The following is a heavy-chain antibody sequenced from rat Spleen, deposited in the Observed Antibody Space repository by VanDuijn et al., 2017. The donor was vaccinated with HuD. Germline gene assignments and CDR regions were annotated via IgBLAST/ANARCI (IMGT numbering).Heavy chain of an antibody. D-gene: IGHD1-9*01. CDR2: ISYDGSST. V-gene: IGHV5-29*01. CDR3: ARDYGYNYGVMDA. J-gene: IGHJ4*01. CDR1: GFNFNDYW. Sequence: EVKLVESGGGLVQPGRSFKLSCAASGFNFNDYWMGWVRQAPGKGLEWVATISYDGSSTYYRDSVKGRFTISRDNAKSTLYLQMDSLRSEDTATYYCARDYGYNYGVMDAWGQGASVTVSS.